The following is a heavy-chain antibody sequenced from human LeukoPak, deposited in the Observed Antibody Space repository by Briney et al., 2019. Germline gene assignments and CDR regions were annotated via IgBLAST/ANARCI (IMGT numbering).Heavy chain of an antibody. CDR2: INHSGST. CDR1: GGSFSGYY. D-gene: IGHD2-2*01. CDR3: ARAVSSTSAEYYYYMDV. Sequence: SETLSLTCAVYGGSFSGYYWSWIRQPPGKGLEWIGEINHSGSTNYNPSLKGRVTISVDTSKNQFSLKLSSVTAADTALYYCARAVSSTSAEYYYYMDVWGKRTTVTVSS. J-gene: IGHJ6*03. V-gene: IGHV4-34*01.